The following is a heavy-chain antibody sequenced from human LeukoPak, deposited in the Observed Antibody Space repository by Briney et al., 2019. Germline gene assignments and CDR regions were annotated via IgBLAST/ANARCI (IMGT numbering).Heavy chain of an antibody. Sequence: ASVKLFCTAPGFTFTSYDINWVRQATGQGPEWMGWMNPNSGNTGYAQKYQGRVTMTRNTSISTAYMDLSSLRSEDTAVYYCARGGECSGGSCYIPYYYYYYYYMDVWGKGTTVTVSS. J-gene: IGHJ6*03. CDR2: MNPNSGNT. CDR1: GFTFTSYD. V-gene: IGHV1-8*01. CDR3: ARGGECSGGSCYIPYYYYYYYYMDV. D-gene: IGHD2-15*01.